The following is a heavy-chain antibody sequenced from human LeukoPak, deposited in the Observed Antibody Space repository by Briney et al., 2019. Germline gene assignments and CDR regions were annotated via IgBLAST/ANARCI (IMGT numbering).Heavy chain of an antibody. J-gene: IGHJ4*02. V-gene: IGHV3-30*02. CDR1: GFTFSSYG. CDR2: IRYDGSNK. D-gene: IGHD3-9*01. Sequence: PGGSLRLSCAASGFTFSSYGMHWVRQAPGKGLEWVAFIRYDGSNKYYADSAKGRFTISRDNSKNTLYLQMNSLRAEDTAVYYCAKDYDILTGYYSYFDYWGQGTLVTVSS. CDR3: AKDYDILTGYYSYFDY.